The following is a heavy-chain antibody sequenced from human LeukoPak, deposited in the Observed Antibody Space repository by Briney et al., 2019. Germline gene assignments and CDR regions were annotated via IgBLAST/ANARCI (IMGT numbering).Heavy chain of an antibody. Sequence: SETLSLTCTVSGGSISTSSYYWGWIRQPPGKGLEWIGTIYYSGSTYYNPSLKSRVTISVDTSKNQFSLQLSSVTAADTALYFCASRGVVRGISYYFDYWGQGTLVTVSS. J-gene: IGHJ4*02. CDR1: GGSISTSSYY. D-gene: IGHD3-10*02. CDR3: ASRGVVRGISYYFDY. CDR2: IYYSGST. V-gene: IGHV4-39*07.